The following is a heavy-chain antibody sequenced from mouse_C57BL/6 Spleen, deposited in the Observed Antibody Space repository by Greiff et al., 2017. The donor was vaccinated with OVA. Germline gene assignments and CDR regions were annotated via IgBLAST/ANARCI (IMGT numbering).Heavy chain of an antibody. D-gene: IGHD2-3*01. J-gene: IGHJ4*01. V-gene: IGHV5-17*01. CDR3: ARESDGYYDYAMDY. CDR2: ISSGSSTI. Sequence: EVQVVESGGGLVKPGGSLKLSCAASGFTFSDYGMHWVRQAPEKGLEWVAYISSGSSTIYYADTVKGRFTISRDNAKNTLFLQMTSLRSEDTAMYYCARESDGYYDYAMDYWGQGTSVTVSS. CDR1: GFTFSDYG.